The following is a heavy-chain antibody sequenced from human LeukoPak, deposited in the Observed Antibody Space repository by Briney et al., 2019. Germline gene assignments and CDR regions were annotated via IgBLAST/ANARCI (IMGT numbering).Heavy chain of an antibody. D-gene: IGHD6-13*01. CDR1: GFTFSSYA. V-gene: IGHV3-23*01. CDR2: ISGTGNGK. CDR3: AKDRSPSSSAWD. Sequence: GGSLRLSCAASGFTFSSYAMTWVRQAPGEGLEWVSTISGTGNGKYYADSVKGRFTISRDNSKNTLYLQMNSLRADDTVIYNCAKDRSPSSSAWDWGQGTLVTVSS. J-gene: IGHJ4*02.